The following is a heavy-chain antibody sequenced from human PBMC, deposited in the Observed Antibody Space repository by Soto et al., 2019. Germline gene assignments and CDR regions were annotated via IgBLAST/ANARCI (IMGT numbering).Heavy chain of an antibody. CDR2: IIPILGIA. Sequence: SVKVSCKASGGTFSSYTISWVRQAPGQGLEWMGRIIPILGIANYAQKFQGRVTITADKSTSTAYMELSSLRSEDTAVYYCASGVAASHFYYYMDVWGKGTTVTVSS. CDR3: ASGVAASHFYYYMDV. D-gene: IGHD2-15*01. V-gene: IGHV1-69*02. J-gene: IGHJ6*03. CDR1: GGTFSSYT.